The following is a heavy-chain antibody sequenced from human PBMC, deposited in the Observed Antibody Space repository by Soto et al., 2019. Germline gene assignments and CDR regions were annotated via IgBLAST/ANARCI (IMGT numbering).Heavy chain of an antibody. CDR1: GGTFDNYA. J-gene: IGHJ4*02. CDR3: ARGLRTGNYGMDV. Sequence: SVKVSCKASGGTFDNYAVSWVRQAPGQGLEWMGGIIPMFETVNYAQRFQGRLTIAADESTSTAYMELTSLTSADTAIYFCARGLRTGNYGMDVWGQGTLVTVSS. D-gene: IGHD3-16*01. CDR2: IIPMFETV. V-gene: IGHV1-69*13.